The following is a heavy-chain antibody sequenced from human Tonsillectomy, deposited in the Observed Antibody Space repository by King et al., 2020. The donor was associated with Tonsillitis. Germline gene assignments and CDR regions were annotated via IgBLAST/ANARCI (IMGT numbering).Heavy chain of an antibody. D-gene: IGHD5-24*01. CDR3: AKDLTMATTAGPY. V-gene: IGHV3-30*02. Sequence: VQLVQSGGGVVQPGGSLRLSCAASGFTFSSYGMHWVREAPGKGLEWVAFIRFDGSNKYFADSVKGRFTISRDNSKNTLYLQMNSLRAEDTAVYYCAKDLTMATTAGPYWGQGTLVTVSS. CDR2: IRFDGSNK. CDR1: GFTFSSYG. J-gene: IGHJ4*02.